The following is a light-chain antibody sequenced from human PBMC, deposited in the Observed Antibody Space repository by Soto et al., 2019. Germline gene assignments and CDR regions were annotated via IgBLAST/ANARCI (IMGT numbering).Light chain of an antibody. Sequence: DIQMTQSPSTLSASVGDRVTITCRASQSISSWLAWYQQKPGKAPKVLIYKASSLESGVPSRFSGSGSVTEVTLAISSLQPDDFATYYCQQYNTYLWTFGQGTQVEIK. J-gene: IGKJ1*01. CDR1: QSISSW. V-gene: IGKV1-5*03. CDR3: QQYNTYLWT. CDR2: KAS.